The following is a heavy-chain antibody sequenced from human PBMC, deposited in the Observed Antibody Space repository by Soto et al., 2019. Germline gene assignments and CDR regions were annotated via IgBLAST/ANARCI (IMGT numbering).Heavy chain of an antibody. V-gene: IGHV4-39*01. D-gene: IGHD6-13*01. Sequence: PSETLSLTCTVSGGSISSSSYYFFCMRQPPGKGLEWIGSIYYSGSTYYNPSLKSRVTISVDTSKNQFSLKLSSVTAADTAVYYCARRLAAAGRYYGMDVWGQGTTVTVSS. CDR2: IYYSGST. J-gene: IGHJ6*02. CDR3: ARRLAAAGRYYGMDV. CDR1: GGSISSSSYY.